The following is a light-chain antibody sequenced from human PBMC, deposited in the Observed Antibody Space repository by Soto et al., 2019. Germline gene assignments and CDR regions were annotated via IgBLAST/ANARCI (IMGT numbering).Light chain of an antibody. J-gene: IGLJ2*01. V-gene: IGLV2-14*03. CDR3: SSYTSRSTVV. CDR1: SSDVGGYNY. CDR2: DVT. Sequence: QSVLTQPASVSGSPGQSITISCTGTSSDVGGYNYVSWYQQHPGKAPKLMIYDVTNRPSGVSNRFSGSKSGNTASLTISGLQAEDEADYWCSSYTSRSTVVFGGGTKLTVL.